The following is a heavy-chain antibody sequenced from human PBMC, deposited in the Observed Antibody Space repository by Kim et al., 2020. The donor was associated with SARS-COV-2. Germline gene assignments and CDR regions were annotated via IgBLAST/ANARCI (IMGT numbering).Heavy chain of an antibody. J-gene: IGHJ5*02. CDR2: IYYSGST. CDR1: GGSISSGGYY. V-gene: IGHV4-31*03. D-gene: IGHD4-17*01. Sequence: SETLSLTCTVSGGSISSGGYYWSWIRQHPGKGLEWIGYIYYSGSTYYNPSLKSRVTISVDTSKNQFSLKLSSVTAADTAVYYCASYTPYYDYGDRGDWFDPWGQGTLVTVSS. CDR3: ASYTPYYDYGDRGDWFDP.